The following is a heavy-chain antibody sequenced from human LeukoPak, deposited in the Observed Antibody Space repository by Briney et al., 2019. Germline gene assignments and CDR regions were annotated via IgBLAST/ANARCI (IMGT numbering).Heavy chain of an antibody. D-gene: IGHD3-22*01. CDR3: ARNAYYYDSSGYYLPTSYFDY. J-gene: IGHJ4*02. V-gene: IGHV3-23*01. Sequence: GGSLRLSCAASGFTFSTYAMSWVRHAPGKGLEWVSAISGSGDGTYYADSVKGRFTISRDNAKNSLYLQMNSLRAEDTAVYYCARNAYYYDSSGYYLPTSYFDYWGQGTLVTVSS. CDR1: GFTFSTYA. CDR2: ISGSGDGT.